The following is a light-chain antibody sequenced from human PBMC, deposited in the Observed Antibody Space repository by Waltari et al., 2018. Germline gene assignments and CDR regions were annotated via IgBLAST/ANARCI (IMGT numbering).Light chain of an antibody. CDR3: QSFDSSLSASV. CDR2: GNT. Sequence: QSVLTQPPSMSGAPGQMVTIPCTGGSSNFGAGYDVHWYQQFPGTAPKLLIFGNTNRASGVPGRCSGSKSGTSASLAIAGLQSEDEAVYYCQSFDSSLSASVFGGGTKLTVL. V-gene: IGLV1-40*01. J-gene: IGLJ3*02. CDR1: SSNFGAGYD.